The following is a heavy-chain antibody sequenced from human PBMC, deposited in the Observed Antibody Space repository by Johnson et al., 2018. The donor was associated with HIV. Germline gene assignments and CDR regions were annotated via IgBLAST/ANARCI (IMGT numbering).Heavy chain of an antibody. V-gene: IGHV3-30*03. CDR3: ARARNWNDDDAFDI. CDR1: GFTFDDYG. CDR2: ISYDGSNK. J-gene: IGHJ3*02. D-gene: IGHD1-1*01. Sequence: QVQLVESGGGVVRPGGSLRLSCAASGFTFDDYGMSWVRQAPGKGLEWVAVISYDGSNKYYADSVKGRFTISRDNSKNTLYLQMNSLRAEDTAVYYCARARNWNDDDAFDIWGQGTMVTVSS.